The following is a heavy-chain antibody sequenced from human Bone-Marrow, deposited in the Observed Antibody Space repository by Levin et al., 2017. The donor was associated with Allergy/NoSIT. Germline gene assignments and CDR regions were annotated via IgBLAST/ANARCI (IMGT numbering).Heavy chain of an antibody. CDR1: GGSFSGYY. CDR2: INDSGST. J-gene: IGHJ6*03. D-gene: IGHD6-19*01. V-gene: IGHV4-34*01. CDR3: ARVVRPSRWLVQNYMDV. Sequence: TSETLSLTCAVHGGSFSGYYWSWIRQSPEKGLEWIGEINDSGSTKYSPSLKSRVTISVDTSKNQFSLTLSSVTAADTAKYYCARVVRPSRWLVQNYMDVWGTGTTVTVSS.